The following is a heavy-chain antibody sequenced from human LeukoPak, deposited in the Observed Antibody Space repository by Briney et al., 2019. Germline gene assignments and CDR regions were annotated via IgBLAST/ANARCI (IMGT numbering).Heavy chain of an antibody. CDR1: GGSISSSNW. CDR2: IYHSGST. D-gene: IGHD4-23*01. J-gene: IGHJ3*02. V-gene: IGHV4-4*02. CDR3: ARVREYGGNSDAFDI. Sequence: PSGTLSLTCAVSGGSISSSNWWSWVRQPPGKGLEWIGEIYHSGSTNYNPSLKSRVTISVDKSKNQFSLKLSSVTAADTAVYYCARVREYGGNSDAFDIWGQGTMVTVSS.